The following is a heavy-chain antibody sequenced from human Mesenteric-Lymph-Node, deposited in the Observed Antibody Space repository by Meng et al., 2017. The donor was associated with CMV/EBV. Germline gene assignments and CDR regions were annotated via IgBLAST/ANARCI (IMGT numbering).Heavy chain of an antibody. J-gene: IGHJ6*02. V-gene: IGHV3-23*01. CDR1: GFTFSSYA. Sequence: GESLKISCAASGFTFSSYAMSWVRQAPGKGLEWVSAISGSGGSTYHADSAKGRFTISRDNSKNTLYLQMNSLRVEDTAVYYCARDTICSGGSCYVSDGMDVWGQGTTVTVSS. D-gene: IGHD2-15*01. CDR2: ISGSGGST. CDR3: ARDTICSGGSCYVSDGMDV.